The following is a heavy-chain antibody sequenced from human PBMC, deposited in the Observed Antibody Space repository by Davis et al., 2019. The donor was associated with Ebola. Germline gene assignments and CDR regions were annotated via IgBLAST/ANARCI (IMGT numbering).Heavy chain of an antibody. V-gene: IGHV5-51*01. CDR1: GNSFNTHW. CDR2: IYPGDSDT. CDR3: ARRGYNSALWGMDV. J-gene: IGHJ6*04. D-gene: IGHD3-22*01. Sequence: GSLTLSCKDSGNSFNTHWSGWVRQMPGKGLDWMGIIYPGDSDTRYSPSFQDQVTISADKSINTAYLQWTSLKASDTAIYYCARRGYNSALWGMDVWGKGTTVTVSS.